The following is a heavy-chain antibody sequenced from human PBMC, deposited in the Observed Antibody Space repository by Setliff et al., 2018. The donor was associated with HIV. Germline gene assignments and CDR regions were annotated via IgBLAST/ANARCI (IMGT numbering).Heavy chain of an antibody. CDR1: GYSMSSGYY. CDR2: VYHTGST. V-gene: IGHV4-38-2*01. D-gene: IGHD2-2*01. Sequence: PSETLSLTCGVSGYSMSSGYYRGWMRQPPGKGLEWIGNVYHTGSTYYNPSLKSRVTISVDTSKNQFSLKLTSVIAADTAVYYCGRHAARPDGPFDYWGQGTLVTVSS. CDR3: GRHAARPDGPFDY. J-gene: IGHJ4*02.